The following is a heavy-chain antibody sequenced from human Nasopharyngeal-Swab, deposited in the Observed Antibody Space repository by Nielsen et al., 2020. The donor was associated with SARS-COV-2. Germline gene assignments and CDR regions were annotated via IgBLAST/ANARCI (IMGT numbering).Heavy chain of an antibody. CDR1: GFTFSTYA. CDR2: ISYDGGNK. CDR3: ARDPFRDCSSTSCYTGYFQH. J-gene: IGHJ1*01. D-gene: IGHD2-2*02. Sequence: SLNTSCAAPGFTFSTYAMHWVRQAPAKGLEWVAVISYDGGNKNYADSVKGRFTISRDNPKKTLYLQMNSLRAEDTAVYYCARDPFRDCSSTSCYTGYFQHWGQGTLVTVSS. V-gene: IGHV3-30-3*01.